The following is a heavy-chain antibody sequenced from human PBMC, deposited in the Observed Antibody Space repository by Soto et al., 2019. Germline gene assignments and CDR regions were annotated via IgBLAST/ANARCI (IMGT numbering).Heavy chain of an antibody. CDR2: IYYSGST. CDR3: ARGIVVRAHDAFHI. Sequence: SETLSLTCTVSGGSVSSGSYYWSWIRQPPGKGLEWIGYIYYSGSTNYNPSLKSRVTISVDTSKNQFSLKLSSVTAADTAVYYCARGIVVRAHDAFHIWCQGTMVTVSS. V-gene: IGHV4-61*01. J-gene: IGHJ3*02. CDR1: GGSVSSGSYY. D-gene: IGHD3-22*01.